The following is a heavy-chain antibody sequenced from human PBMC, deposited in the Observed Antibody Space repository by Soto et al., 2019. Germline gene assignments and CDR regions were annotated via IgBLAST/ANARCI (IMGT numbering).Heavy chain of an antibody. D-gene: IGHD2-15*01. CDR3: ARDDVHCSGGSCYGVPMDV. CDR1: GFTVSSNY. V-gene: IGHV3-66*01. J-gene: IGHJ6*03. CDR2: IYYDGSGGCT. Sequence: EVQMVGYGGGLVQPGGSLRLSCASSGFTVSSNYMSWVRQAPGKGLEWVSVIYYDGSGGCTNYADSVKGRLTISRDKSKNTLFLQMTSLRAEDTAVYYCARDDVHCSGGSCYGVPMDVCCKGTTVTVFS.